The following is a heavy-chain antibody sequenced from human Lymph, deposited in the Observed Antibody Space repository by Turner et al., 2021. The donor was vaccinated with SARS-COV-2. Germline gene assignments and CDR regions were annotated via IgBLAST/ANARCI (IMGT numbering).Heavy chain of an antibody. J-gene: IGHJ5*02. CDR1: GFTFSSDA. CDR2: ISYDGSNK. CDR3: AKDGGGYSST. D-gene: IGHD6-13*01. V-gene: IGHV3-30*18. Sequence: VQLVESGGGVVQPGRSLRLSCAASGFTFSSDAMHWVRQAPGKGLEWVALISYDGSNKYYADSVKGRFTISRDNSKNTLYLQMNSLRAEDTAVYYCAKDGGGYSSTWGQGTLVTVSS.